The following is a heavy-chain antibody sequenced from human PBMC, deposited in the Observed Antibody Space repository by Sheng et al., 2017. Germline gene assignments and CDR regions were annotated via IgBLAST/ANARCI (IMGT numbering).Heavy chain of an antibody. CDR1: GYTFTSYG. CDR2: ISAYNGNT. D-gene: IGHD2-15*01. Sequence: QVQLVQSGAEVKKPGASVKVSCKASGYTFTSYGISWVRQAPGQGLEWMGWISAYNGNTNYAQKLQGRVTMTTDTSTSTAYMELRSLRSDDTAVYYCARVGADPYYYYYGMDVWGQGTTVTVSS. CDR3: ARVGADPYYYYYGMDV. J-gene: IGHJ6*02. V-gene: IGHV1-18*01.